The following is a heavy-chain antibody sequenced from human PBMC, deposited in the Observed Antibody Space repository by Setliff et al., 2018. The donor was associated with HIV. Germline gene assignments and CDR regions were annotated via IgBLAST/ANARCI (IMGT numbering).Heavy chain of an antibody. CDR3: ARGEFYCGTDCYWSSFDY. J-gene: IGHJ4*02. D-gene: IGHD2-21*02. V-gene: IGHV3-23*01. Sequence: PGGSLRLSCAASGFSFRTYAMSWVRQAPGKGLEWVSAISATAGDTYYADSVKGRFTISRDNSKNTLYLQMNSLRAEDTAVYYCARGEFYCGTDCYWSSFDYWCQGILVTVSS. CDR2: ISATAGDT. CDR1: GFSFRTYA.